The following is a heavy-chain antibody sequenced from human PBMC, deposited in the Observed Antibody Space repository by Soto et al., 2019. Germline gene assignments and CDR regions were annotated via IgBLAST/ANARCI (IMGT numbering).Heavy chain of an antibody. CDR3: ARTYYNFWSGYYCDY. CDR1: GGSISSYY. Sequence: SVTLPLTCTVSGGSISSYYWSWIRQPPGKGLEWIGYIYYSGSTNYNPSLKSRVTISVDTSKNQFSLKLSSVTAADTAVYYCARTYYNFWSGYYCDYWGQGTLVTVSS. D-gene: IGHD3-3*01. CDR2: IYYSGST. V-gene: IGHV4-59*01. J-gene: IGHJ4*02.